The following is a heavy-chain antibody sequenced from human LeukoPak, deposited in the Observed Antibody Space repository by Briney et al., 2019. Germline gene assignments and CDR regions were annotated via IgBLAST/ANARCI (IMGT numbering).Heavy chain of an antibody. CDR2: INEDENEK. V-gene: IGHV3-7*01. CDR1: GFPFHNYW. Sequence: GGSLRLSCAASGFPFHNYWMTWVRQAPGKGLEWVANINEDENEKYYLDSVKGRFTISRDNAETSLFLQMTSLRVEDTAIYYCARGLYGSGRRSLMAHWGPGTLVAVSS. CDR3: ARGLYGSGRRSLMAH. D-gene: IGHD3-10*01. J-gene: IGHJ4*02.